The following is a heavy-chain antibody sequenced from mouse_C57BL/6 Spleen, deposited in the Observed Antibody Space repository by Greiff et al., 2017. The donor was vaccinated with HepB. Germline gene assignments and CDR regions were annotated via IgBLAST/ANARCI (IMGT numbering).Heavy chain of an antibody. CDR3: ARSDYPYWYFDV. J-gene: IGHJ1*03. CDR1: GYTFTSYW. V-gene: IGHV1-69*01. D-gene: IGHD5-5*01. CDR2: IDPSDSYT. Sequence: VKLQQPGAELVMPGASVKLSCKASGYTFTSYWMHWVKQRPGQGLEWIGEIDPSDSYTNYNQKFKGKSTLTVDKSSSTAYMQLSSLTSEDSAVYYCARSDYPYWYFDVWGTGTTVTVSS.